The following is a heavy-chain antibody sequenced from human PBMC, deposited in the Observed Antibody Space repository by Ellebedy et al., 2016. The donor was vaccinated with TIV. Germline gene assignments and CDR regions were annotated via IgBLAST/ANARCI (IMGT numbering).Heavy chain of an antibody. J-gene: IGHJ6*02. V-gene: IGHV1-18*01. D-gene: IGHD2-15*01. Sequence: AASVKVSCKASGYTFTSYGISWVRQAPGQGLEWMGWISAYNGNTNYAQKLQGRVTMTTDTSTSTAYMELRSLRSDDTAVYYCARLPHSHVVVVAAPTYYYGMDVWGQGTTVTVSS. CDR2: ISAYNGNT. CDR3: ARLPHSHVVVVAAPTYYYGMDV. CDR1: GYTFTSYG.